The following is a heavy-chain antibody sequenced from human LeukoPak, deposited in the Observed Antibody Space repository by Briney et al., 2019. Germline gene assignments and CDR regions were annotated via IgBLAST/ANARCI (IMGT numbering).Heavy chain of an antibody. J-gene: IGHJ4*02. CDR1: GFTFSSYS. V-gene: IGHV3-21*01. D-gene: IGHD3-22*01. CDR2: ISSSSGYI. CDR3: ARDIYYYDSSGYEDY. Sequence: GGSLRLSCAASGFTFSSYSMNWVRQAPGKGLEWVSSISSSSGYIYYADSVKGRFTISRNNAKNSLYLQMNSLRAEDTAVYYCARDIYYYDSSGYEDYWGQGTLVTVSS.